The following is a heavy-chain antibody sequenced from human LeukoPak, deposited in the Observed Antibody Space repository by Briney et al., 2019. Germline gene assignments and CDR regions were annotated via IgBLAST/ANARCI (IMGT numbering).Heavy chain of an antibody. CDR1: GYTFTSYD. V-gene: IGHV1-8*01. CDR2: MNPNSGNT. D-gene: IGHD2-2*01. Sequence: GASVKVSCKASGYTFTSYDINWVRQATGQGLEWMGWMNPNSGNTGYAQKFQGRVTMTRNTSISTAYMELSSLRSEDTAVYYCARDRYCSSTSCLLGRVSGAFDIWGQGTMVTVSS. CDR3: ARDRYCSSTSCLLGRVSGAFDI. J-gene: IGHJ3*02.